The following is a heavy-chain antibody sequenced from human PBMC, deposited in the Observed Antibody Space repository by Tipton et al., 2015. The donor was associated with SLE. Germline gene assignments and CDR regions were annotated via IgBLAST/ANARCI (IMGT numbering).Heavy chain of an antibody. CDR1: GGSISSSSYY. V-gene: IGHV4-39*01. D-gene: IGHD5-18*01. J-gene: IGHJ3*02. Sequence: GLVKPSETLSLTCTVSGGSISSSSYYWGWIRQPPGKGLEWIGSIYYSGSTYYNPSLKSRVTISVDTSKNQFSLKLSSVTAADTAVYYCARRIQLWLVAFDIWGQGTMVTVSS. CDR3: ARRIQLWLVAFDI. CDR2: IYYSGST.